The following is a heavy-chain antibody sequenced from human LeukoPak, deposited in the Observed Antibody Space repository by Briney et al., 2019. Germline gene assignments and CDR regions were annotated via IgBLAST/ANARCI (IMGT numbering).Heavy chain of an antibody. J-gene: IGHJ4*02. D-gene: IGHD2-15*01. CDR2: IYYSGST. V-gene: IGHV4-59*01. Sequence: SETLSLTCTVSGGSLSSYYWSWLRQPPGKGLEGIGDIYYSGSTNYNPSLTSRVTISVDTSKNQFSLKLSSVTAADTAVYYCARDSDCSGGSCYFDYWGQGTLVSVSS. CDR3: ARDSDCSGGSCYFDY. CDR1: GGSLSSYY.